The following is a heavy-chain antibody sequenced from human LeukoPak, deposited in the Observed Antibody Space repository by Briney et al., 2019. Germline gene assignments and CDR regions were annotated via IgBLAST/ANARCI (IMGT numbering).Heavy chain of an antibody. D-gene: IGHD5-18*01. V-gene: IGHV3-74*01. CDR2: INSDGSST. J-gene: IGHJ6*03. Sequence: GGSLRLSCAASGFPFSSYWMHWVRQAPGKGLVWVSRINSDGSSTSYADSVKGRFTISRDNAKNTLYLQVNSLRAEDTAVYYCARGDTAMVLYYYYYMDVWGKGTTVTISS. CDR1: GFPFSSYW. CDR3: ARGDTAMVLYYYYYMDV.